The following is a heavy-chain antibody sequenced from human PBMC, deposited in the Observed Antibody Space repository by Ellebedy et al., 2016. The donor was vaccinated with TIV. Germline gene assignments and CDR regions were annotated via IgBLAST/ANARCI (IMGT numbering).Heavy chain of an antibody. CDR1: GGSISSSNYY. V-gene: IGHV4-61*01. CDR3: ARVLGSVDRGGVLQYFDWRYYHDYGMDV. Sequence: SETLSLTCTVSGGSISSSNYYWTWIRQPPGKGLEWIGHIHYSGNTIYNPSLKSRVTISVDMSKNQFSLKLSSVTAADTAVYYCARVLGSVDRGGVLQYFDWRYYHDYGMDVWGQGTTVTVSS. D-gene: IGHD3-9*01. J-gene: IGHJ6*02. CDR2: IHYSGNT.